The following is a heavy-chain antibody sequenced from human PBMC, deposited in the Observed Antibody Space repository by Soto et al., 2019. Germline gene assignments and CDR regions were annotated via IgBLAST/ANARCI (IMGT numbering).Heavy chain of an antibody. CDR3: GSSGWDLYYYYGMDV. CDR2: ISSSSSYI. CDR1: GCTFSSYS. V-gene: IGHV3-21*01. Sequence: TXGALRLSCAASGCTFSSYSMNWVRQAPGKGLDWVSSISSSSSYIYYADSVKGRFTISSDNAKNSLYLQMNSLRAEDTDVYYCGSSGWDLYYYYGMDVWGQGTTVTVSS. D-gene: IGHD6-19*01. J-gene: IGHJ6*02.